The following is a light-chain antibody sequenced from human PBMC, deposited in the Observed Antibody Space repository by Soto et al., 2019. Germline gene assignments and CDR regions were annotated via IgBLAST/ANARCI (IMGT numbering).Light chain of an antibody. CDR2: EVS. V-gene: IGLV2-14*01. CDR3: SSYTSSSTL. CDR1: SSDVGGYNY. Sequence: LTQPASVSGSPGQSITISCTGTSSDVGGYNYVSWYQQHPGKAPKLMIYEVSNRPSGVSDRFSGSKSGNTASLTISGLQAEDEADYYCSSYTSSSTLFGTGTKVTVL. J-gene: IGLJ1*01.